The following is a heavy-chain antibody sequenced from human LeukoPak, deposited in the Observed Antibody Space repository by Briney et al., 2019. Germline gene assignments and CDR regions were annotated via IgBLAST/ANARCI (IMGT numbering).Heavy chain of an antibody. D-gene: IGHD3-22*01. CDR1: GNSISSGDNY. J-gene: IGHJ4*02. V-gene: IGHV4-61*02. Sequence: SQTLSLTCTVSGNSISSGDNYWSWIRQPAGKGLEWIGRIYTSGSTNYKPSLKSRVTIPGDTSKNQFSLRLSSVTAADTAVYYCARASYSYDINGWVPFDYWGQGTLVTVSS. CDR2: IYTSGST. CDR3: ARASYSYDINGWVPFDY.